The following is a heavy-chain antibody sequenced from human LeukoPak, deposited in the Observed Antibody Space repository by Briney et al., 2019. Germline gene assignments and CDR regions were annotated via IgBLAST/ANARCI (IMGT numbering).Heavy chain of an antibody. Sequence: PVGSLRLSCAASGFTFSSYAMSWVRQAPGKGLEWVSAISGSGGSTYYADSVKGRFTISRDNSKNTLYLQMNSLRAEDTAVYYCAKYPGIAAAGPNFYWGQGTLVTVSS. CDR3: AKYPGIAAAGPNFY. D-gene: IGHD6-13*01. V-gene: IGHV3-23*01. CDR2: ISGSGGST. J-gene: IGHJ4*02. CDR1: GFTFSSYA.